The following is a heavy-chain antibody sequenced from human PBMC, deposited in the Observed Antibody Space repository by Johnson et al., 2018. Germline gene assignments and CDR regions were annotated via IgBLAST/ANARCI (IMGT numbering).Heavy chain of an antibody. J-gene: IGHJ3*02. CDR1: GFTFSTYS. V-gene: IGHV3-30*03. Sequence: QVQLVESGGGVVQPGMSLRLSCAASGFTFSTYSIHWVRQAPDKGLEWVSVISYDGYSRYYADSVKGRFTISRDNSNNTLYLQMNSLRAEDTAVYFCARDKWYLTNDAFDIWGQGTIVIVSS. D-gene: IGHD4/OR15-4a*01. CDR2: ISYDGYSR. CDR3: ARDKWYLTNDAFDI.